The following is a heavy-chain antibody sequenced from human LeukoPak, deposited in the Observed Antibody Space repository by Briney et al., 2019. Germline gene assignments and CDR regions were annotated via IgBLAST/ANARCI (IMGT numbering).Heavy chain of an antibody. Sequence: GGSLRLSCAASGFTFSSYAMHWVRQAPGKGLEWVAVISYDGSNKYYADSVKGRFTISRDNSKNTLYLQMNSLRAEDTAVYYCARTFYYDSSGYDLGYWGQGTLVTVSS. CDR1: GFTFSSYA. CDR2: ISYDGSNK. D-gene: IGHD3-22*01. J-gene: IGHJ4*02. CDR3: ARTFYYDSSGYDLGY. V-gene: IGHV3-30-3*01.